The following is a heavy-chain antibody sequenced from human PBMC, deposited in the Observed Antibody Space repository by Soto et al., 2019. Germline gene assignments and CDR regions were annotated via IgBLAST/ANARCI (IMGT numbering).Heavy chain of an antibody. CDR1: GFTFSSYG. CDR2: ISYDGSNK. CDR3: AKEYYDFWSGPLSRGMYV. V-gene: IGHV3-30*18. D-gene: IGHD3-3*01. Sequence: QVQLVESGGGVVQPGRSLRLSCAASGFTFSSYGMHWVRQAPGKGLEWVAVISYDGSNKYYADSVKGRFTISSDNSKNTQYLQISSLRAEDTAAYYCAKEYYDFWSGPLSRGMYVWGQGTTVTVSS. J-gene: IGHJ6*02.